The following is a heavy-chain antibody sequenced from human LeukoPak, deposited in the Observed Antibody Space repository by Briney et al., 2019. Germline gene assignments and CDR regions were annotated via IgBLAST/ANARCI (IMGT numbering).Heavy chain of an antibody. V-gene: IGHV3-48*03. D-gene: IGHD1-14*01. CDR3: ARSPAGANYYLDV. CDR2: ISSSGSTI. Sequence: GGSLRLSCAASGFTFSSYEMNWVRQAPGKGLEWVSYISSSGSTIYYADSVKGRFTISRDNAKNSLSLQMNSLRAEDTAVYYCARSPAGANYYLDVWGKGTTVTVSS. CDR1: GFTFSSYE. J-gene: IGHJ6*03.